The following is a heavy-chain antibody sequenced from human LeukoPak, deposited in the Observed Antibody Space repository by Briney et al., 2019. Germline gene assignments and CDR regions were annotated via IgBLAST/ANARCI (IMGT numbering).Heavy chain of an antibody. J-gene: IGHJ4*02. CDR2: IYYSGST. CDR3: ARFQIVVVPAAPSDY. Sequence: SETLSLTCTVSGGSISSYYWSWIRQPPGKGLEWIGYIYYSGSTNYNPSLKSRVTISVDTAKNQCSLKLSSVTAADTAVYYCARFQIVVVPAAPSDYWGQGTLVTVSS. V-gene: IGHV4-59*08. D-gene: IGHD2-2*01. CDR1: GGSISSYY.